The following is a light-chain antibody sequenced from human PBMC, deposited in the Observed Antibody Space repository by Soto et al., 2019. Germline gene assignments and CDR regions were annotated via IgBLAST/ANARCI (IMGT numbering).Light chain of an antibody. J-gene: IGKJ3*01. CDR2: DAS. V-gene: IGKV1-33*01. CDR1: QDISNY. Sequence: DIQMTQSPSSLSASVGDRVTITCQASQDISNYLNWYQQKPGKAPKLLIYDASNLETGVPSRFSGSGSGLYFTITISSRQPEDIATYYCQQYDNPPGVFFGPGTKVDIK. CDR3: QQYDNPPGVF.